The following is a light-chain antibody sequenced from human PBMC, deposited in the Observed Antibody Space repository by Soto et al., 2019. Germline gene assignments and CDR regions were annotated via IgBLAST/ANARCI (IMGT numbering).Light chain of an antibody. CDR2: NNN. Sequence: QSALTQPPXASGTPGQRVTISCSGSSSNIGTNTVSWYQHLPGTAPKLLIYNNNQRPSGVPDRFSGSKSGTSASLAISGLQSEDEADYYCAAWDDSLSGHFVFGTGTKVTVL. CDR1: SSNIGTNT. J-gene: IGLJ1*01. V-gene: IGLV1-44*01. CDR3: AAWDDSLSGHFV.